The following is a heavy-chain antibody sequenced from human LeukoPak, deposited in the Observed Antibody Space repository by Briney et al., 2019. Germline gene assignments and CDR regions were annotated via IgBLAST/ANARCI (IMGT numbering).Heavy chain of an antibody. J-gene: IGHJ4*02. CDR2: IVVGSGNT. D-gene: IGHD7-27*01. Sequence: SVKVSCKASGFTFTSSAVQWVGQARGQRLEWIGWIVVGSGNTNYAQKFQERVTITRNMSTSTAYMELSSLRSEDTAVYYCAEIMNWGSGSNYWGQGTLVTVSS. V-gene: IGHV1-58*01. CDR3: AEIMNWGSGSNY. CDR1: GFTFTSSA.